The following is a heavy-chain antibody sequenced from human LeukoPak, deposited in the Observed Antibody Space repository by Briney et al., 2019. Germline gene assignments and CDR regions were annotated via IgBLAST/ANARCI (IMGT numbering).Heavy chain of an antibody. V-gene: IGHV1-18*01. CDR3: ARDSLDCSTTSCHSFDP. J-gene: IGHJ5*02. D-gene: IGHD2-2*01. Sequence: GASVKVSCKASGYIFSSYGISWVRQAPGQGLEWMGWISGYSGNTKYSQRLQGRVSMTTDTSTSTAYMELRSLRSDDTAVYYCARDSLDCSTTSCHSFDPWGQGTLDTVSS. CDR2: ISGYSGNT. CDR1: GYIFSSYG.